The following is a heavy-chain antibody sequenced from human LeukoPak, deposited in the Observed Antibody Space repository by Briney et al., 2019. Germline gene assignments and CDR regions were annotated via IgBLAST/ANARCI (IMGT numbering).Heavy chain of an antibody. CDR1: GGSISSYY. V-gene: IGHV4-59*08. Sequence: PSETLSLTCTVSGGSISSYYWSWIRQPPGKGLEWIGYIYYSGSTNYNPSLKSRVTISVDTSKNQFSLKLSSVTAADTAVYYCARHWNEQAPTGDWFDPWGQGTLVTVSS. D-gene: IGHD1-1*01. J-gene: IGHJ5*02. CDR3: ARHWNEQAPTGDWFDP. CDR2: IYYSGST.